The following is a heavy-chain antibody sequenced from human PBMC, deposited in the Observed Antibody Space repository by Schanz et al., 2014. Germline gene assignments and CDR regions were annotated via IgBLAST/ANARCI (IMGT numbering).Heavy chain of an antibody. CDR1: GFTFSSYA. J-gene: IGHJ4*02. Sequence: EVQLVQSGGGLVQPGGSLRLSCAASGFTFSSYAMGWVRQARGKGLEWVSAMNESHSTIYYADSVRGRFTISRDNAENALFLQMNSLRAEDTVVYYCARKVVATIGGYYDNWGQGTLVIVSS. D-gene: IGHD5-12*01. CDR3: ARKVVATIGGYYDN. CDR2: MNESHSTI. V-gene: IGHV3-23*04.